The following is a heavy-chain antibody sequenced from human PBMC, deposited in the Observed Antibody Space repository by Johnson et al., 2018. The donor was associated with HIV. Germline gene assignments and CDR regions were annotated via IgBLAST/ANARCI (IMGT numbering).Heavy chain of an antibody. CDR3: AKDQYRKLTTVAGI. V-gene: IGHV3-30*18. J-gene: IGHJ3*02. CDR1: GFTLSNYG. Sequence: QVTLVESGGGVVQPGRSLRLSCAASGFTLSNYGIHWVRQAPGQGLEGVALISYDGSNTYYADSVRGRFTLSRDNSKNTVYLQMNSLRAEDKAVYYCAKDQYRKLTTVAGIWGQGTMVTVSS. CDR2: ISYDGSNT. D-gene: IGHD4-17*01.